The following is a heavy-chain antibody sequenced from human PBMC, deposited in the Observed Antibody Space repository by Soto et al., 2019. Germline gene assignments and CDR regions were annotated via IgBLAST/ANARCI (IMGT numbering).Heavy chain of an antibody. CDR3: ARTGYCSSTSCYLTPVDYYFDY. V-gene: IGHV1-69*13. J-gene: IGHJ4*02. D-gene: IGHD2-2*01. Sequence: SVKVSCKASGGTFSSYAISWVRQAPGQGLEWMGGTIPIFGTANYAQKFQGRVTITADESTSTAYMELSSLRSEDTAVYYCARTGYCSSTSCYLTPVDYYFDYWGQGTLVTVSS. CDR2: TIPIFGTA. CDR1: GGTFSSYA.